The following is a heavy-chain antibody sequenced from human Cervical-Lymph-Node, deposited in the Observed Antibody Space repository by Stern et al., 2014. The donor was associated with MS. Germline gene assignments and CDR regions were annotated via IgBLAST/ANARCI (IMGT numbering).Heavy chain of an antibody. J-gene: IGHJ3*01. CDR2: ISSSSTYI. CDR1: GLAFSSHS. V-gene: IGHV3-21*01. Sequence: EVQLVESGGGLVKPGGSLRLSCAASGLAFSSHSMNWVRQAPGKGLEWVSSISSSSTYIFYADSVKGRFPISRDDAKNSLYLQMNSLRVEDTAVYYCASGGWGVWGQGTMVTVSA. CDR3: ASGGWGV. D-gene: IGHD3-16*01.